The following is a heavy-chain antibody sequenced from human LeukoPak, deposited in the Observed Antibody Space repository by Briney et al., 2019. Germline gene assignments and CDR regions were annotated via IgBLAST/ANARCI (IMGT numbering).Heavy chain of an antibody. Sequence: SETLSLTCAVYGGSFSGYYWSWIRQPPGKGLEWIGEINHSGSTNYNPSLKSRVTISVDTSKNQFSLKLSSVTAGDTAVYYCASLVVNVWGQGTTVTVSS. D-gene: IGHD2-21*01. CDR2: INHSGST. CDR1: GGSFSGYY. J-gene: IGHJ6*02. CDR3: ASLVVNV. V-gene: IGHV4-34*01.